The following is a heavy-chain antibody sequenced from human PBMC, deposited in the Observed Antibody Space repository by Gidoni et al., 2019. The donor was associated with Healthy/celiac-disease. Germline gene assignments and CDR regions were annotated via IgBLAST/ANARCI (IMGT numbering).Heavy chain of an antibody. CDR3: ARGLQLWLGDAFDI. D-gene: IGHD5-18*01. Sequence: EVQLEESGGGLVQPGGTLNITCAATGFTFSRYWMSWVPQATGKGLEWVANIKQDGSEKYYVDSVKGRFTISRDNAKNSLYLQLNSLRAEDTAVYYCARGLQLWLGDAFDIWGQGTMVTVSS. J-gene: IGHJ3*02. CDR2: IKQDGSEK. CDR1: GFTFSRYW. V-gene: IGHV3-7*01.